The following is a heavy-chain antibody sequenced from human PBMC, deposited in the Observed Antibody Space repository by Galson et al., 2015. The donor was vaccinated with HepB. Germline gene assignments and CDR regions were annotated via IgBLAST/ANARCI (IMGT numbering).Heavy chain of an antibody. D-gene: IGHD3-22*01. V-gene: IGHV1-46*01. Sequence: SVKVSCKAFGYSFSSYYMHWVRQAPGQGLEWMGIINPSGGRTSNAQKFQGRVTMTRDTSISTAYMELSRLRSDDTAVYYCARAAYRDSSGYYGHFDLWGRGTLVTVSS. CDR1: GYSFSSYY. CDR3: ARAAYRDSSGYYGHFDL. J-gene: IGHJ2*01. CDR2: INPSGGRT.